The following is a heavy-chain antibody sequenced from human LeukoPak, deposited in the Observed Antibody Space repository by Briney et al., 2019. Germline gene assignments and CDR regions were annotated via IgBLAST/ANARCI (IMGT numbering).Heavy chain of an antibody. CDR3: ARTGGYYYDSSGYYYGY. D-gene: IGHD3-22*01. Sequence: PSETLSLTCTVSGGSISSGDYYWSWIRQPPGKGLEWIGYIYYSGSTYYNPSLKSRVTISVDTSKNQFSLKLSSVTAADTGVYYCARTGGYYYDSSGYYYGYWGQGTLVTVSS. V-gene: IGHV4-30-4*01. CDR2: IYYSGST. J-gene: IGHJ4*02. CDR1: GGSISSGDYY.